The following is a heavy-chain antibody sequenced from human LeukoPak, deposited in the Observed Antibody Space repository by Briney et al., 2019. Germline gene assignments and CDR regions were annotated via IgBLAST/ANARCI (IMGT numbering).Heavy chain of an antibody. J-gene: IGHJ4*02. CDR2: IYYSGST. V-gene: IGHV4-39*01. CDR1: GGSISSSSYY. CDR3: ARHGRWELPDY. D-gene: IGHD1-26*01. Sequence: SETLSLTCTVSGGSISSSSYYWGWIRPPPGMGLEWIGSIYYSGSTYYNPSLKSRVTISVDTSKNQFSLKLSSVTAADTAVYYCARHGRWELPDYWGQGTLVTVSS.